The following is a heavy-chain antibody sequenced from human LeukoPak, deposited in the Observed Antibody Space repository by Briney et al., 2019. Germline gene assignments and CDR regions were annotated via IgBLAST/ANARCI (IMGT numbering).Heavy chain of an antibody. V-gene: IGHV3-53*01. J-gene: IGHJ3*02. CDR3: ARGLFLSGYLDAFDI. CDR2: IYNDGRT. Sequence: PGGSLRLSCAASGFIVNNKYMTWVRQAPGKGLGWVSLIYNDGRTYYADSVKGRCTISRDNSKNTLYLQMNSLRVEDTAVYYCARGLFLSGYLDAFDIWGQGTVVTVSS. CDR1: GFIVNNKY. D-gene: IGHD3-22*01.